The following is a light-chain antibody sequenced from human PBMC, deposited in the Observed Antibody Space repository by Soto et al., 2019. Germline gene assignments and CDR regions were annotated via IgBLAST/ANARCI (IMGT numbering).Light chain of an antibody. CDR3: QQSYSTPLT. J-gene: IGKJ4*01. CDR2: SAS. V-gene: IGKV3-20*01. CDR1: QTINKNY. Sequence: EIVLTQSPGTLSLSPGERATLSCRASQTINKNYFAWYQQKPGQAPRPLMYSASSRATGIPDRFSGSGSGTDFTLTISSLQPEDFATYYCQQSYSTPLTFGGGTKVDIK.